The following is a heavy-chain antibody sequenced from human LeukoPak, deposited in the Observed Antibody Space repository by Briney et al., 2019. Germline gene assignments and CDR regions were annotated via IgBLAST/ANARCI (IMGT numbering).Heavy chain of an antibody. Sequence: KPSETLSLTCTVSGGSISSHYWSWIRQPPGKGLEWIGYIYYSGSTNYNPSLKSRVTMSVDTSKNQFSLKLSSVTAADTAVYYCARDHDLYCSGGSCYQNWFDPWGQETLVTVSS. CDR3: ARDHDLYCSGGSCYQNWFDP. CDR1: GGSISSHY. V-gene: IGHV4-59*11. CDR2: IYYSGST. J-gene: IGHJ5*02. D-gene: IGHD2-15*01.